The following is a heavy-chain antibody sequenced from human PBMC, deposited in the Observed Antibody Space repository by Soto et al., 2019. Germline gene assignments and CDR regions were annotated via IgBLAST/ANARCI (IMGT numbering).Heavy chain of an antibody. D-gene: IGHD3-10*01. V-gene: IGHV3-23*01. CDR3: AKFAFGTLYYGMDV. Sequence: VGSLRLSCAVSGIPFDTYAMSWVRQALGKGLEWVSLISGSGGRTHYTDSVKGRFTISRDNSKNTLYLQMNSLRADDTAVYYCAKFAFGTLYYGMDVWGQGTTVTVSS. J-gene: IGHJ6*02. CDR1: GIPFDTYA. CDR2: ISGSGGRT.